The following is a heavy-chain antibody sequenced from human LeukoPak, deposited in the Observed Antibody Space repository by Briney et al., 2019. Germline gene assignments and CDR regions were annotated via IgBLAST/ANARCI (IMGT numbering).Heavy chain of an antibody. V-gene: IGHV5-51*01. D-gene: IGHD1-26*01. Sequence: GESLKISCKGSGYSVTNYWIGWVRQVPGKGLEWMGIIYPGDSDTRYSPSFQGQVTISADKSISTAYLQWSSLKASDTAMYYCARNSIEGATQSPFDIWGQGTMVTVSS. J-gene: IGHJ3*02. CDR1: GYSVTNYW. CDR2: IYPGDSDT. CDR3: ARNSIEGATQSPFDI.